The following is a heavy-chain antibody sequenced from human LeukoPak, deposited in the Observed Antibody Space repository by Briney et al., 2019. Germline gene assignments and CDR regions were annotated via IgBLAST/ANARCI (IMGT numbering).Heavy chain of an antibody. CDR2: ISAYNGNT. J-gene: IGHJ4*02. CDR3: ARKVYSSDTYYFDY. D-gene: IGHD3-22*01. V-gene: IGHV1-18*01. Sequence: ASVKVSCKASGYTFTSYGISWVRQAPGQGLEWMGWISAYNGNTNYAQKLQGRVTMTTDTSTCTAYMELRSLRSDDTAVYYCARKVYSSDTYYFDYWGQGTLVTVSS. CDR1: GYTFTSYG.